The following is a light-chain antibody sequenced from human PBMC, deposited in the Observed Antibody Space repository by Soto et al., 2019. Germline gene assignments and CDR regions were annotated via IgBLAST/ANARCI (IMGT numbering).Light chain of an antibody. CDR1: QDISNY. CDR2: DAS. V-gene: IGKV1-33*01. J-gene: IGKJ4*01. Sequence: DIQMTQSPSSLSASVGDRVTITCQASQDISNYVNWYQQKPGKAPHLLIYDASNLETGDPSRFSGSGSGTHFTFTISSLQPEDVATYYCQQYDNLLTFGGGTKVEIK. CDR3: QQYDNLLT.